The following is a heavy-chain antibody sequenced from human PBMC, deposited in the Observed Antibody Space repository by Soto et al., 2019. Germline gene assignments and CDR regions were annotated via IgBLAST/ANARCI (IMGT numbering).Heavy chain of an antibody. J-gene: IGHJ4*02. CDR1: RNTFTTSW. CDR3: TSEALEFTWNSAGHY. D-gene: IGHD1-7*01. Sequence: PGESLKISCNASRNTFTTSWIGWVRQMPGKGLEWMGIIYPHDSDTRYFPSFQGQVTISADKSISTAYLEWSSLKASDSAMYYCTSEALEFTWNSAGHYWGQGTLVTVSS. V-gene: IGHV5-51*01. CDR2: IYPHDSDT.